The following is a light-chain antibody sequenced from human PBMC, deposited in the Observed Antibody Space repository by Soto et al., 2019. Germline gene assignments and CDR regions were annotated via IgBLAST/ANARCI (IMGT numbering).Light chain of an antibody. CDR2: GNN. V-gene: IGLV1-40*01. CDR1: ASSIAARYD. J-gene: IGLJ3*02. CDR3: QSYDNSLNEWV. Sequence: QSVLTQPPSVSGAPGQGVTISCTGTASSIAARYDVHWYQQIPGMAPKLLISGNNNRPSGVPDRFSASKSGISAFLAITGLQAADEADYYCQSYDNSLNEWVFGGGTNLTVL.